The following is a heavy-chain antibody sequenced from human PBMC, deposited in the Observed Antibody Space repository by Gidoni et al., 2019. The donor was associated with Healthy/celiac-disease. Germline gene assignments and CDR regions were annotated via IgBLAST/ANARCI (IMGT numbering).Heavy chain of an antibody. CDR3: TSTTYYYDSSGYYYIDY. D-gene: IGHD3-22*01. CDR1: GFTFGDYA. CDR2: IRSKAYGGTT. V-gene: IGHV3-49*04. J-gene: IGHJ4*02. Sequence: EVQLVESGGGLVQPGRSLRLSCTASGFTFGDYAMSWVRQAPGKGLEWVGFIRSKAYGGTTEYAASVKGRFTISRDDSKSIAYLQMNSLKTEDTAVYYCTSTTYYYDSSGYYYIDYWGQGTLVTVSS.